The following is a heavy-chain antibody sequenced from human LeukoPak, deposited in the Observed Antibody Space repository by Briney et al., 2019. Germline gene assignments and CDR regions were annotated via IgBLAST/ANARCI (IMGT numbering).Heavy chain of an antibody. D-gene: IGHD7-27*01. CDR3: AKDDRLGISTTFDY. CDR1: GFTFSTDD. V-gene: IGHV3-23*01. J-gene: IGHJ4*02. CDR2: ITGGGDST. Sequence: PGGSLRLSCAASGFTFSTDDMTWVRQAPGKGLEWVSTITGGGDSTYYADSVQGRFTISRDNSKNTVYLQMNSLRAEDTAVYYCAKDDRLGISTTFDYWGQGTLVTVSS.